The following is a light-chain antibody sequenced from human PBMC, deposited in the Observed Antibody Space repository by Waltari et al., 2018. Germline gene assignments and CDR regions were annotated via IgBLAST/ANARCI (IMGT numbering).Light chain of an antibody. Sequence: IMLTQSSGTLSLSPGERATLSCRASQSISRYLAWYQQKPGQAPRLLIYGASTRATGIPDRFSGSGSGTDFSLTISGLEPEDSAVYYCQHHFRLPATFGQGTKVEIK. J-gene: IGKJ1*01. V-gene: IGKV3-20*01. CDR3: QHHFRLPAT. CDR1: QSISRY. CDR2: GAS.